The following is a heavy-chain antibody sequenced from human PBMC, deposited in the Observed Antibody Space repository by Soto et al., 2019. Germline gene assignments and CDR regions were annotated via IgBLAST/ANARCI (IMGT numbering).Heavy chain of an antibody. J-gene: IGHJ2*01. CDR3: ARARGGYDTSAYYYDWYFDL. CDR2: IKQDGSEK. Sequence: PGGSLRLSCAASGFTFSSYWMSWVRQAPGKGLEWVANIKQDGSEKYYVDSVKGRFTISRDNAKNSLYLQMNSLRAEDTAVYYCARARGGYDTSAYYYDWYFDLWGRGTLVTVSS. V-gene: IGHV3-7*04. CDR1: GFTFSSYW. D-gene: IGHD3-22*01.